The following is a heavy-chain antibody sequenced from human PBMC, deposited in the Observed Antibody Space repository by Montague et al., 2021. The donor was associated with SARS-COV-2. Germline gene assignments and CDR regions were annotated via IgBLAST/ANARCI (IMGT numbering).Heavy chain of an antibody. CDR1: GGTINDYY. CDR2: ISSNGNS. Sequence: SETLSLTCTVYGGTINDYYWRRIRSSPGKWLEWIGHISSNGNSNYKPSLKSRDTLSADESRNLFSLQLDSVTAADTAVYFCARRGYYDSAGYHWHLHLWGRGTLVCVSS. J-gene: IGHJ2*01. CDR3: ARRGYYDSAGYHWHLHL. D-gene: IGHD3-22*01. V-gene: IGHV4-4*09.